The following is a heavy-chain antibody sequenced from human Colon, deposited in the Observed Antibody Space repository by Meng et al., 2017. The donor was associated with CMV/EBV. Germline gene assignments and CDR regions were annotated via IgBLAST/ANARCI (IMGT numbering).Heavy chain of an antibody. CDR2: IYWSDEE. Sequence: SGPTLVKPTQTLTLICTFSGFSLNSNPVAVGWIRQPPGKALEWLALIYWSDEERYNPSLKYRLTITKDASRNQVVLTMTDMFPVDTATYYCAHSLGVCSSTSCSRWFDTWGQGTPVTVSS. J-gene: IGHJ5*02. D-gene: IGHD2-2*01. V-gene: IGHV2-5*01. CDR1: GFSLNSNPVA. CDR3: AHSLGVCSSTSCSRWFDT.